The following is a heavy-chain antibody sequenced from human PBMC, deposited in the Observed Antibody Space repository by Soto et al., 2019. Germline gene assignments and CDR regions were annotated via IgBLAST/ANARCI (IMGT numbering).Heavy chain of an antibody. CDR2: VSAYNRNT. D-gene: IGHD2-2*01. CDR3: ARERQYEPLLY. J-gene: IGHJ4*02. CDR1: GYTFTNYG. V-gene: IGHV1-18*01. Sequence: QVKLVQSGVEVKKPGASVKVSCQASGYTFTNYGITWLRQAPGQGLEWMGWVSAYNRNTNYAQRFQDRVTMTTDTSTRTAYMELRNLKSEDTAIYFCARERQYEPLLYWGQGTLVTVSS.